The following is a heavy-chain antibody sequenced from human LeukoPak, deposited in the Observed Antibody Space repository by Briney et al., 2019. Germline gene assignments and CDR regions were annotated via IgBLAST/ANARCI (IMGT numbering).Heavy chain of an antibody. J-gene: IGHJ4*02. CDR2: ISSSSSYI. CDR1: GFTFSSYS. D-gene: IGHD3-3*01. V-gene: IGHV3-21*01. CDR3: ARVVDFWSGYIDY. Sequence: GGSLRLSCAASGFTFSSYSMNWVRQAPGKGLEWVSSISSSSSYIYYADSVKGRFTISRDNAKNSLYLQMNSLRAEDTAVYYCARVVDFWSGYIDYWGQGTLVTVSS.